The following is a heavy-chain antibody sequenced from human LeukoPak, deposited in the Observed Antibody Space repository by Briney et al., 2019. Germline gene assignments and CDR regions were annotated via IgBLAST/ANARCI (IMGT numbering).Heavy chain of an antibody. CDR3: ATSRGYCSSTSCRDDYYFDY. CDR2: INPTGGST. J-gene: IGHJ4*02. Sequence: ASVRVSCKASGYTFTSYYIHWVRQAPGQGLEWMGKINPTGGSTSSAQKFQGRVTMTRDMSTSTVYMELSRLRSDDTAVYYCATSRGYCSSTSCRDDYYFDYWGQGTLVTVSS. CDR1: GYTFTSYY. D-gene: IGHD2-2*01. V-gene: IGHV1-46*01.